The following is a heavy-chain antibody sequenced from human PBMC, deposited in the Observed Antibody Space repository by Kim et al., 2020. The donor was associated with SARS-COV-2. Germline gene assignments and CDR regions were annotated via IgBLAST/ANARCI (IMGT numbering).Heavy chain of an antibody. Sequence: GGSLRLSCAASGFTFSSYAMSWVRQAPGKGLEWVSAISGSGGSTYYADSVKGRFTISRDNSKNTLYLQMNSLRAEDTAVYYCAKGLGYCSSTSCYNGGSLDYWGQGTLVTVSS. CDR3: AKGLGYCSSTSCYNGGSLDY. V-gene: IGHV3-23*01. D-gene: IGHD2-2*02. CDR2: ISGSGGST. J-gene: IGHJ4*02. CDR1: GFTFSSYA.